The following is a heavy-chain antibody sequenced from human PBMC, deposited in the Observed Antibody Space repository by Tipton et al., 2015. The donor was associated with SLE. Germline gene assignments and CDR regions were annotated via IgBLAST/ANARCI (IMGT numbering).Heavy chain of an antibody. J-gene: IGHJ2*01. D-gene: IGHD4-17*01. V-gene: IGHV4-39*07. CDR1: GGSISSSNYY. Sequence: TLSLTCTVSGGSISSSNYYWGWIRQPPGKGLEWVGSIYYSGSTYYNPSLKSRVTISVDTSKNQFSLKLSSVTAADTAVYYCARVHGDYLGEWYFDLWGRGTLVTVSS. CDR2: IYYSGST. CDR3: ARVHGDYLGEWYFDL.